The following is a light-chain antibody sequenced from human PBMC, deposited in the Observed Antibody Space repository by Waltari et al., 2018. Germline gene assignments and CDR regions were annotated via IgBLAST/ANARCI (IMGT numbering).Light chain of an antibody. V-gene: IGLV2-8*01. CDR2: EVN. CDR3: SSYAGSNTVV. CDR1: SSDVGGYNY. J-gene: IGLJ2*01. Sequence: QSALTQPPSASGSPGPSVTISCTGTSSDVGGYNYVSWYQQHPGKAPKLMIYEVNKRPSGVPDRFSGSKSDNTASLTVSGLQAEDEADYYCSSYAGSNTVVFGGGTKLTVL.